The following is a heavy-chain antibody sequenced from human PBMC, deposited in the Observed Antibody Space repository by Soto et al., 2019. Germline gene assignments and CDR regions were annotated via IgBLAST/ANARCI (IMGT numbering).Heavy chain of an antibody. Sequence: GGSLRLSCAASGFTFSSYSMNWVRQAPGKGLEWVSSISSSSSYIYYADSVKGRFTISRDNAKNSLYLQMNSLRAEDTAVYYCARCLGGGIDWLLSITDYYYYMDVWGKGTTVTVSS. D-gene: IGHD3-9*01. CDR3: ARCLGGGIDWLLSITDYYYYMDV. CDR2: ISSSSSYI. V-gene: IGHV3-21*01. CDR1: GFTFSSYS. J-gene: IGHJ6*03.